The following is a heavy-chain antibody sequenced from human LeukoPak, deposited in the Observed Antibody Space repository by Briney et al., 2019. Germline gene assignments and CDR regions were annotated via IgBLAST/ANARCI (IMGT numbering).Heavy chain of an antibody. Sequence: GGSLRLSCAASGFTLNNDAMSWVRQAPGKGLEWVSAINGDTTHYAGSVKGRFTISRDNARNSLYLQMNSLRAEDTAVYYCVRGKANYGSGSDVWGKGTTVTVSS. D-gene: IGHD3-10*01. CDR3: VRGKANYGSGSDV. CDR2: INGDTT. CDR1: GFTLNNDA. V-gene: IGHV3-23*01. J-gene: IGHJ6*04.